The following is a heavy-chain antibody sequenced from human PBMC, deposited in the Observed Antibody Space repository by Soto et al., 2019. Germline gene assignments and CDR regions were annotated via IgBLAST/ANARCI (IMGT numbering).Heavy chain of an antibody. J-gene: IGHJ6*03. CDR1: GYTFTSYG. CDR2: ISAYNGNT. CDR3: ARAGRWRDIVVVVAATPYYYYYMDV. V-gene: IGHV1-18*01. D-gene: IGHD2-15*01. Sequence: ASVKVSCKASGYTFTSYGISWVRQAPGQGLEWMGWISAYNGNTNYAQKLQGRVTMTTDTSTSTAYLELRSLRSDDTAVYYCARAGRWRDIVVVVAATPYYYYYMDVWGRGTTVTVSS.